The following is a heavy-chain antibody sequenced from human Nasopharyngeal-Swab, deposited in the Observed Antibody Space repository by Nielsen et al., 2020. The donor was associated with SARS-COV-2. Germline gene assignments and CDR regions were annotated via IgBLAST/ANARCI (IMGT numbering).Heavy chain of an antibody. D-gene: IGHD6-13*01. V-gene: IGHV3-21*01. CDR1: GFTFNNYN. CDR2: ISSSSSYI. Sequence: GESLKISCAASGFTFNNYNFNWVRQAPGKGLEWVSSISSSSSYIYYADSVKGRFTISGDNSKNTLYLQMNSLRAEDTAVYYCASLYSSSWYPYLLWGQGTLVTVSS. CDR3: ASLYSSSWYPYLL. J-gene: IGHJ4*02.